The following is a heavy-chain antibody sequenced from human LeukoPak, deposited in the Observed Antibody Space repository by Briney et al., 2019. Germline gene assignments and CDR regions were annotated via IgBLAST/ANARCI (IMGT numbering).Heavy chain of an antibody. V-gene: IGHV4-34*01. J-gene: IGHJ4*02. D-gene: IGHD3-22*01. CDR2: INHSGST. CDR3: ARQDDYDSSGYVGYYFDY. CDR1: GGSFSGYY. Sequence: PSETLSLTCAVYGGSFSGYYWIWIRQPPGKGLEWIGEINHSGSTNYNPSLKSRVTISVDTSKNQFSLKLSSVTAADTAVYYCARQDDYDSSGYVGYYFDYWGQGTLVTVSS.